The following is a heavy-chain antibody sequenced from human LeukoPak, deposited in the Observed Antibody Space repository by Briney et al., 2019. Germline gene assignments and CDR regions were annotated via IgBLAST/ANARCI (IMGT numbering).Heavy chain of an antibody. CDR1: GGTFSSYA. CDR2: IIPIFGTA. D-gene: IGHD4-17*01. V-gene: IGHV1-69*13. J-gene: IGHJ3*02. CDR3: ARGAAGDYVFLSGGAFDI. Sequence: ASVKVSCKASGGTFSSYAISWVRQAPGQGLERMGVIIPIFGTANYAQKFQGRVTITADESTSTAYMELSSLRSEDTAVYYCARGAAGDYVFLSGGAFDIWGQGTMVSVSS.